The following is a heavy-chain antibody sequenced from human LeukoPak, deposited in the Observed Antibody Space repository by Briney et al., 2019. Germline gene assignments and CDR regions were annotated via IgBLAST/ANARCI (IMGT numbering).Heavy chain of an antibody. CDR2: ISAYNGNT. Sequence: ASVKVSCKASGYTFTSYGISWVRQAPGQGLEWMGWISAYNGNTNYAQKLRGRVTMTTDTSTSTAYMELRSLRSDDTAVYYCARAWVIPPGYCSSTSCYKGKNQKLDYWGQGTLVTVSS. CDR3: ARAWVIPPGYCSSTSCYKGKNQKLDY. J-gene: IGHJ4*02. V-gene: IGHV1-18*01. D-gene: IGHD2-2*02. CDR1: GYTFTSYG.